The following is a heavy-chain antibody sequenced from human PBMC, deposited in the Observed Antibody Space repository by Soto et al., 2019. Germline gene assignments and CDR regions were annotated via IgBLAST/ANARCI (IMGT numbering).Heavy chain of an antibody. V-gene: IGHV3-30*03. Sequence: GGSLRLSCAASGFTFTSHAMHWVRQTPGKGLEWVAAISYDEIDKKYASSVKGRFTVSRDNVENTLSLQMNSLRPEDTAVYYCTRGWLGYNWNYGGAFDIWGQGTMVTVSS. CDR2: ISYDEIDK. CDR3: TRGWLGYNWNYGGAFDI. J-gene: IGHJ3*02. CDR1: GFTFTSHA. D-gene: IGHD1-7*01.